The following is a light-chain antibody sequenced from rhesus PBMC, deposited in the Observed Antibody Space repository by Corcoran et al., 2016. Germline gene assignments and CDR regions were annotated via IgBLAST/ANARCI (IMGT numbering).Light chain of an antibody. CDR3: QHYYDSPFT. Sequence: DIQMTQSPSALSASVGDRVTISCRASQNIYSNLAWYQQKPGKAPKLLIYAASSLRTGIPSRFSGSGSGTDFTLTISSLQPEDSAGYYCQHYYDSPFTFCPGTKLDI. CDR2: AAS. CDR1: QNIYSN. V-gene: IGKV1S8*01. J-gene: IGKJ3*01.